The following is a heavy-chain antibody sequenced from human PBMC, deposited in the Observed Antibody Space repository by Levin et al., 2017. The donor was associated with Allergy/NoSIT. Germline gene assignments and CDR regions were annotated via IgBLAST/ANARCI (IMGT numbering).Heavy chain of an antibody. J-gene: IGHJ3*02. CDR1: GGSISSGDYY. D-gene: IGHD3-10*01. Sequence: SETLSLTCTVSGGSISSGDYYWSWIRQPPGKGLEWIGYIYYSGSTYYNPSLKSRVTISVDTSKNQFSLKLSSVTAADTAVYYCARERGITMVRGVIHDYRDDAFDIWGQGTMVTVSS. CDR2: IYYSGST. CDR3: ARERGITMVRGVIHDYRDDAFDI. V-gene: IGHV4-30-4*01.